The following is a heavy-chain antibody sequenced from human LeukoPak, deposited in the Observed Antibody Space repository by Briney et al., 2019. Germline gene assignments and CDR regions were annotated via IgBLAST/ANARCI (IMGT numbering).Heavy chain of an antibody. CDR1: GYSFTSYW. J-gene: IGHJ4*02. CDR3: ARHRYDDYGDPGYFDY. D-gene: IGHD4-17*01. CDR2: IYPGDSDT. V-gene: IGHV5-51*01. Sequence: GESLKISCKGSGYSFTSYWIGWVRQMPGKGLEWMGIIYPGDSDTRYSPSFQGQVTISADKSISTAYLQWSSLKASDTAMYYCARHRYDDYGDPGYFDYWGQGTLVTVSS.